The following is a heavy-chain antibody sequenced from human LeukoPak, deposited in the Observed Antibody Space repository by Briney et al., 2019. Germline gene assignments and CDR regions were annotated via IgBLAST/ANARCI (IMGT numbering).Heavy chain of an antibody. J-gene: IGHJ4*02. CDR1: GGSISSYY. D-gene: IGHD7-27*01. Sequence: SETPSLTCTVSGGSISSYYWNWIRQPPGKGLEWIGYIYYSGSTNYNPSLKSRVTISVDTSKNQFSLKLSSVTAADTAVYYCASYWGGRFDYWGQGTLVTVSS. CDR3: ASYWGGRFDY. CDR2: IYYSGST. V-gene: IGHV4-59*01.